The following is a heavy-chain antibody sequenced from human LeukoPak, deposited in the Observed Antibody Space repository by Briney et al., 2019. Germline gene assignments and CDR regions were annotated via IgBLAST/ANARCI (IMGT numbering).Heavy chain of an antibody. CDR1: GFTFSSYS. CDR3: ALYYDFWSGYYSNWFDP. V-gene: IGHV3-21*01. CDR2: ISSSSSYI. D-gene: IGHD3-3*01. Sequence: GGSLRLSCAASGFTFSSYSMNWVRQAPGKGLEWVSSISSSSSYIYYADSVKGRFTISRDNAKNSLYLQMNSLRAEDTAVYYCALYYDFWSGYYSNWFDPWGQGTLVTVSS. J-gene: IGHJ5*02.